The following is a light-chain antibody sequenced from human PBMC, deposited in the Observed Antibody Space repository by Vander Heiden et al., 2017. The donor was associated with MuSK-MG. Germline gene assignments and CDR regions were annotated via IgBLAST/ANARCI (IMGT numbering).Light chain of an antibody. V-gene: IGLV3-27*01. J-gene: IGLJ2*01. CDR1: VLAKKY. CDR3: YSAADNNRGV. CDR2: KDS. Sequence: SYELTQPSSVSVSPGKTARITCSGDVLAKKYARWFQQKPGQAPVLVIYKDSEWPSGIPERFSGSSSGTTVTLTISGAQVEDEADYYCYSAADNNRGVFGGGTKLTVL.